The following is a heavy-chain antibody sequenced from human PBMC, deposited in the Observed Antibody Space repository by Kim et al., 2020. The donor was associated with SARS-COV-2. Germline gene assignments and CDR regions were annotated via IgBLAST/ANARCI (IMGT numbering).Heavy chain of an antibody. CDR1: GGTFSSYA. D-gene: IGHD6-13*01. Sequence: SVKVSCKASGGTFSSYAINWVRQAPGQGLEWMGGIIPIFGTANYAQKFQGRVTITADESTSTAYMELSSLRSEDTAVYYCAREAEGSFHSSSWYANWFDPWGQGTQVTVSS. CDR3: AREAEGSFHSSSWYANWFDP. V-gene: IGHV1-69*13. J-gene: IGHJ5*02. CDR2: IIPIFGTA.